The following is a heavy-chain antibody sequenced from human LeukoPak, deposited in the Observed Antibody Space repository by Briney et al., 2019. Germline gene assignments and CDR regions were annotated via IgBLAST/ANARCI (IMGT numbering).Heavy chain of an antibody. J-gene: IGHJ4*02. CDR1: GGSVSSGDYY. CDR3: ARILCSGGSCYFDY. D-gene: IGHD2-15*01. CDR2: IYHSGST. V-gene: IGHV4-61*08. Sequence: PSETLSLTCTVSGGSVSSGDYYWRWIRQPPGKGLEWIGYIYHSGSTNYNPSLKSRVTISVDTSKNQFSLKLSSVTAADTAVYYCARILCSGGSCYFDYWGQGTLVTVSS.